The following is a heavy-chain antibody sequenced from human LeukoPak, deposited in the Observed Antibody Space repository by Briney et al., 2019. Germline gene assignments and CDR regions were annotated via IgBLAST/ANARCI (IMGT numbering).Heavy chain of an antibody. CDR2: IIPIFGTA. Sequence: GAAVEFSCEAAGGTFSSYAISWGRQAPGQGLEWRGGIIPIFGTANYAQKFQGRVTITADESTSTAYMELSSLRSEDTAVYYCARYWTYYDFWSGYPNNWFDPWGQGTLVTVSS. CDR3: ARYWTYYDFWSGYPNNWFDP. J-gene: IGHJ5*02. D-gene: IGHD3-3*01. V-gene: IGHV1-69*13. CDR1: GGTFSSYA.